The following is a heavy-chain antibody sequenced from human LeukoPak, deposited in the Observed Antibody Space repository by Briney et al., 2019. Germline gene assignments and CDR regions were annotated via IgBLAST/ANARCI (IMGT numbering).Heavy chain of an antibody. CDR3: ARGGSGGKDWFDP. J-gene: IGHJ5*02. V-gene: IGHV1-46*01. CDR2: ITPSGGST. CDR1: GYTFTSYY. Sequence: ASAKVSCTASGYTFTSYYMHSVREAPGQGLEWMGIITPSGGSTSYAQKFRGRVTMTTDTSTSTVYMELSSLRSEDTAVYYCARGGSGGKDWFDPWGQGTLVTVSS. D-gene: IGHD5-12*01.